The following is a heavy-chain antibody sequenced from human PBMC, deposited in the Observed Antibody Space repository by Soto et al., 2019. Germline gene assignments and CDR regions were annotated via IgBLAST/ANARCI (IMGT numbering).Heavy chain of an antibody. CDR1: GYTFTSYG. CDR2: IRAYNGNT. V-gene: IGHV1-18*01. Sequence: QVQLVQSGAEVKKPGASVKVSCKASGYTFTSYGISWVRQAPGQGLEWMGWIRAYNGNTNYAQKLQGRVTMTTDTSTSTAYMELRSLRSDDTAVYYCARAPHRRGSAGTIDYWGQGTLVTVSS. CDR3: ARAPHRRGSAGTIDY. J-gene: IGHJ4*02. D-gene: IGHD6-19*01.